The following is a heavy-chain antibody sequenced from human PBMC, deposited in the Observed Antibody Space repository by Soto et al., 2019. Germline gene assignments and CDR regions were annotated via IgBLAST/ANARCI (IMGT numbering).Heavy chain of an antibody. CDR2: INPSGGST. V-gene: IGHV1-46*01. J-gene: IGHJ3*02. D-gene: IGHD3-22*01. CDR1: GYTFTSYY. CDR3: ARDHRARITMIVVVGDAFDI. Sequence: GASVKVSCKASGYTFTSYYIHCVRQAPGQGLEWMRIINPSGGSTSNTQRFQDRVTMTRDTSTSTAYMELSSLRSEDTAVYYCARDHRARITMIVVVGDAFDIWGQGTMVTVSS.